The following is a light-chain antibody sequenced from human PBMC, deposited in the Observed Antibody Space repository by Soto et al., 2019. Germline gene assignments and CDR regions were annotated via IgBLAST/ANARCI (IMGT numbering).Light chain of an antibody. Sequence: EIVLTQSPGTLSLSPGERATLSCRASQSVSSSYLAWYQQKPGQAPRLLIYGASSRATGIPDRFSGSGSGTDFTLTISRLEPEDFAVYYCQLYCSSPNTFGQGTKLEIK. V-gene: IGKV3-20*01. CDR1: QSVSSSY. J-gene: IGKJ2*01. CDR2: GAS. CDR3: QLYCSSPNT.